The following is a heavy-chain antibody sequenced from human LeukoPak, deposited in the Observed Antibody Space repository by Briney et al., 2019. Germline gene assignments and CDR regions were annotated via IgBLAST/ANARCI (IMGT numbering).Heavy chain of an antibody. D-gene: IGHD4-17*01. CDR2: IYSGGST. CDR1: GFTVSSNY. Sequence: GGSLRLSCAASGFTVSSNYMSWVRQAPGKGLKWVSVIYSGGSTYYADSVKGRFTISRDNSKNTLYLQMNSLRAEDTAVYYCARAMTTVTLYYYYYMDVWGKGTTVTVSS. J-gene: IGHJ6*03. V-gene: IGHV3-53*01. CDR3: ARAMTTVTLYYYYYMDV.